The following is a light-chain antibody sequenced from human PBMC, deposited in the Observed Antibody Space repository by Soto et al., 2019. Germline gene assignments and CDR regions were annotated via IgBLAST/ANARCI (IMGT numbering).Light chain of an antibody. J-gene: IGKJ2*01. Sequence: EIALMQSPGTLSLSPGERATLSCRASQSVTNNYLAWYQQKPGQAPRLLIYGASSRATGVPDRFSGSGSGTDFTLTITRLEPEDFVVYYCQQYGISPLMYTFGQGTKLGVK. V-gene: IGKV3-20*01. CDR2: GAS. CDR3: QQYGISPLMYT. CDR1: QSVTNNY.